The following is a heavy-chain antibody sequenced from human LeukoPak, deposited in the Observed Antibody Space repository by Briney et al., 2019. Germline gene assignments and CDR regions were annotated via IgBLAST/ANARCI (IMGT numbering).Heavy chain of an antibody. J-gene: IGHJ4*01. D-gene: IGHD3-22*01. Sequence: GGSLRLSCAASGFTFSSLDMNWVRQAPGKGLEWISYISTDDRIVHYAGSLGGRFTISRDNAENSLYLQMDSLRDEDTAVYYCAREGLSYYENSGAKLGGLDFWGHGTLVTVSS. V-gene: IGHV3-48*03. CDR3: AREGLSYYENSGAKLGGLDF. CDR2: ISTDDRIV. CDR1: GFTFSSLD.